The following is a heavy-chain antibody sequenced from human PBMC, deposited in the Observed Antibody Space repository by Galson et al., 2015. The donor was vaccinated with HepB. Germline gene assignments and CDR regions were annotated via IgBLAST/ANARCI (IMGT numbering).Heavy chain of an antibody. Sequence: SLRLSCAASGFTFSSYAMTWVRQAPGKGLEWVSGISGSGSRTYYADSVKGRFTISRDNSQNRLYLQMNSLRAEDTAVYYCAKELGGFGGDGFDIWGQGTMVTVSS. CDR1: GFTFSSYA. CDR2: ISGSGSRT. V-gene: IGHV3-23*01. CDR3: AKELGGFGGDGFDI. D-gene: IGHD3-10*01. J-gene: IGHJ3*02.